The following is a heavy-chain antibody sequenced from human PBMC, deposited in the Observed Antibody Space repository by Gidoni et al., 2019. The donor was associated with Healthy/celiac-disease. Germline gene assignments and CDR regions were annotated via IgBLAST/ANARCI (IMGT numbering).Heavy chain of an antibody. D-gene: IGHD3-22*01. CDR3: AKDSNYDRGNYGMDV. Sequence: EVQLVESGGGLVQPGRYMRLSCAASGFTFDDYAMHWVRQAPGKGLEWGSGISWNSGSIGYADSVKGRFTISRDNAKNSLYLQMNSLRAEDTALYHCAKDSNYDRGNYGMDVWGQGTTVTVSS. V-gene: IGHV3-9*01. J-gene: IGHJ6*02. CDR1: GFTFDDYA. CDR2: ISWNSGSI.